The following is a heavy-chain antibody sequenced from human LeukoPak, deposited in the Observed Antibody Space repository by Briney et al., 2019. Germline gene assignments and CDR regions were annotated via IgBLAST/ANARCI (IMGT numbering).Heavy chain of an antibody. D-gene: IGHD4-17*01. CDR2: INHSGST. CDR3: ASHVGDYGDYALDY. Sequence: SETLSLTCAVYGGSFSGYYWSWIRQPAGKGLEWIGEINHSGSTNYNPSLKSRVTISVDTSKNQFSLKLSSVTAADTAVYYCASHVGDYGDYALDYWGQGTLVTVSS. CDR1: GGSFSGYY. J-gene: IGHJ4*02. V-gene: IGHV4-34*01.